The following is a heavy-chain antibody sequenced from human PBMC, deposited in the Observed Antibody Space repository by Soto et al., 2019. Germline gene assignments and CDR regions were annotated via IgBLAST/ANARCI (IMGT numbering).Heavy chain of an antibody. CDR3: ARHAGPPLFWSGYRNWFDP. D-gene: IGHD3-3*01. Sequence: PSETLSLTCTVSGGSISSYYWSWIRQPPGKGLEWIGYIYYSGGTNYNPSLQSRVTISVDTSKNHFSLKLSSVTAADTAVYYCARHAGPPLFWSGYRNWFDPWGQGTLVTVS. V-gene: IGHV4-59*08. CDR2: IYYSGGT. CDR1: GGSISSYY. J-gene: IGHJ5*02.